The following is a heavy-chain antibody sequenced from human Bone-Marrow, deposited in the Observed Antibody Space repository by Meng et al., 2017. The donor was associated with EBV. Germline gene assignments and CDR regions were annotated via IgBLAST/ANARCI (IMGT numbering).Heavy chain of an antibody. CDR2: IKHSGST. CDR1: GGSLSGSS. Sequence: QVRLQHGGAGLLKPSGTLSLTCVVNGGSLSGSSWSWIRQAPGKGLEWIGEIKHSGSTNYNPSLKNRVTISVDPSKNQFSLRLSSVTAADTAVYYCARATGGSTGYFRWGQGTLVTVSS. J-gene: IGHJ4*02. CDR3: ARATGGSTGYFR. V-gene: IGHV4-34*01. D-gene: IGHD3-9*01.